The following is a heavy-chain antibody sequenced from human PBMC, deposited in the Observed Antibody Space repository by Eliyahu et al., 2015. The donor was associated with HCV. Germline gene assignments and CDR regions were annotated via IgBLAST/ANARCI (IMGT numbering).Heavy chain of an antibody. D-gene: IGHD6-19*01. CDR1: GXXIPXXY. CDR3: ASGGGGIAVAGTGGWFDP. CDR2: IHYSGGT. J-gene: IGHJ5*02. V-gene: IGHV4-59*01. Sequence: QVQLQESGPGLVKPSETLSLTCTVXGXXIPXXYWXWIRQPPGKGLEWIGYIHYSGGTXYHPSLKSRVTMSVDTSKNQFSLNLTSVTAADTAVYYCASGGGGIAVAGTGGWFDPWGQGTLVTVSS.